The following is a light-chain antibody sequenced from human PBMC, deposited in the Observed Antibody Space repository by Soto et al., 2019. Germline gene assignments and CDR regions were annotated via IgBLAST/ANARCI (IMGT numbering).Light chain of an antibody. Sequence: QSVLTQSPSVSAAPGQAVSISCSGTSSNIENNYVSWYQVLPKTAPHLLIYHNLKRPSGIPDRFSGSKSGKSATLVITGLQTGDEADYYCGTWESSRNWVFGGGTKLTVL. J-gene: IGLJ3*02. CDR2: HNL. CDR1: SSNIENNY. V-gene: IGLV1-51*01. CDR3: GTWESSRNWV.